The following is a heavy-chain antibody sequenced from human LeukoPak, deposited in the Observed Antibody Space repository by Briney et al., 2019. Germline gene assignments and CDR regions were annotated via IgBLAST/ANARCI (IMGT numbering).Heavy chain of an antibody. D-gene: IGHD3-22*01. Sequence: SETLSLTCTVSGGSIRSGDDYYWSWIRQPPGKGLEWIGYIYYSGSTYYNPSLESRVTISVDTSKNQFSLKVNSVTAADTAVYYCARVTGDSSGYYYLDYWGQGTLVTVSS. V-gene: IGHV4-30-4*08. CDR2: IYYSGST. J-gene: IGHJ4*02. CDR1: GGSIRSGDDYY. CDR3: ARVTGDSSGYYYLDY.